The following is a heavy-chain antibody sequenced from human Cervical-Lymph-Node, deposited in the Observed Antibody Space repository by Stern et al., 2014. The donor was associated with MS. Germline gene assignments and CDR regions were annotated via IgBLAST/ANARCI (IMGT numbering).Heavy chain of an antibody. D-gene: IGHD3-10*01. J-gene: IGHJ4*02. CDR3: AHTLITLDRGVPFDY. CDR2: IYWDDDK. Sequence: QITLKESGPTLVKPTQTLTLTCTFSGFSLNTRGVGVGWIRQPPGKALEWLGLIYWDDDKRYSPSLKSSLTITKDTSKNQVVLTMTNMDPVDTATYYCAHTLITLDRGVPFDYWGQGTLVTVSS. CDR1: GFSLNTRGVG. V-gene: IGHV2-5*02.